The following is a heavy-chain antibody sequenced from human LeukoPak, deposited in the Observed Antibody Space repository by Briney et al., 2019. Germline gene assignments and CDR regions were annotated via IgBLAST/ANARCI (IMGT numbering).Heavy chain of an antibody. CDR3: AKDRGPGYCSSTSCYEEKYYFDY. V-gene: IGHV3-23*01. CDR1: GVTLSTYA. J-gene: IGHJ4*02. Sequence: PGGSLRLSCAASGVTLSTYAMSWARQAPGKGLEWVSGISSSGSGDNTYYADSVKGRFTISRDSSKNTLFLHMNTLRAEDTAIYYCAKDRGPGYCSSTSCYEEKYYFDYWGQGTLVTVSS. CDR2: ISSSGSGDNT. D-gene: IGHD2-2*01.